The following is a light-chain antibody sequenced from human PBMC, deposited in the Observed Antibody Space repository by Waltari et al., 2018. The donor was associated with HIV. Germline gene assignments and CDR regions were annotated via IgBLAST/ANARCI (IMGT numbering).Light chain of an antibody. V-gene: IGLV1-47*01. CDR3: AAWDDSLSGWV. Sequence: QSAPTQPPSTPGTTGQTVTIPCSGSSSNIGDNYVSWYQQLPGTAPKLLISRNSQRPSGVRDRFSGSKSGTSASLAINDLRSEDEAEYHCAAWDDSLSGWVFGGGTNLTVL. CDR1: SSNIGDNY. J-gene: IGLJ3*02. CDR2: RNS.